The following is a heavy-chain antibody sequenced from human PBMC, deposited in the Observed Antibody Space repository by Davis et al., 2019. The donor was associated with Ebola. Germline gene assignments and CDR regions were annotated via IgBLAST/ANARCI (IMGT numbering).Heavy chain of an antibody. Sequence: SETLSLTCTVSGGSISAYYWSWIRQPPGKGLEWIGYIYYSGSTYYNPSLKSRVTISVDTSKNQFSLKLSSVTAADTAVYYCARGPEASSFDFWGQGTLVTVSA. V-gene: IGHV4-59*08. CDR1: GGSISAYY. CDR3: ARGPEASSFDF. CDR2: IYYSGST. J-gene: IGHJ4*02. D-gene: IGHD1-14*01.